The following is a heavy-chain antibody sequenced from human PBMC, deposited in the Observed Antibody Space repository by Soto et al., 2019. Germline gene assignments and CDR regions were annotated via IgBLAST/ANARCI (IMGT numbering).Heavy chain of an antibody. CDR3: AHSPAPRVYFQH. D-gene: IGHD3-10*01. CDR2: IYWDDGK. CDR1: GFSLNTGGVT. V-gene: IGHV2-5*02. J-gene: IGHJ1*01. Sequence: SCPTLVNPTQTLTLTCVFSGFSLNTGGVTVGRIRQPPGKALEWVALIYWDDGKRYSPSLKSRLTITKETSRNQVVLTMTNVHPDDTATYFCAHSPAPRVYFQHWGEGTMVTVYS.